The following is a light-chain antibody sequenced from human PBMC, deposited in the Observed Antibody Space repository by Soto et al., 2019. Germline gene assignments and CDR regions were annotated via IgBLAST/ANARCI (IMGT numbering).Light chain of an antibody. CDR1: QSISRY. V-gene: IGKV1-39*01. CDR3: QQTFSTLLS. CDR2: VAS. Sequence: DIQMTQSPSSLSASVGDRVTITCRASQSISRYLNWYQQKPGKAPNLLIYVASSLQSEVPSRFSGSGSGTEFTLTISSLQPEDFATYYCQQTFSTLLSFGGGTKVDIK. J-gene: IGKJ4*01.